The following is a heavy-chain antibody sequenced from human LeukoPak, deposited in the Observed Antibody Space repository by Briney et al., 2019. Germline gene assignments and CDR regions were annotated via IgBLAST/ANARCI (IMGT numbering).Heavy chain of an antibody. J-gene: IGHJ6*03. D-gene: IGHD2-2*01. Sequence: ASEKVSCKASGYTFTGYYMHWVRQAPGQGLEWMGWINPNSGGTNYARRFQGRVTMTRDTSISTAYMELSRLRSDDTAVYYCASSLGYCSSTSCHGGNYYYYYYMDVWGKGTTVTVSS. CDR3: ASSLGYCSSTSCHGGNYYYYYYMDV. CDR2: INPNSGGT. CDR1: GYTFTGYY. V-gene: IGHV1-2*02.